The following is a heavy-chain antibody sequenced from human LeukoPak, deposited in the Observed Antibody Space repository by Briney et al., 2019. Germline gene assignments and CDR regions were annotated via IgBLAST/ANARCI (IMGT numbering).Heavy chain of an antibody. CDR1: GFTFSIYA. CDR2: FPGRGSST. V-gene: IGHV3-23*01. J-gene: IGHJ6*02. CDR3: AREDVGSSSWYGYYYYGMDV. D-gene: IGHD6-13*01. Sequence: GGSLRLSCAASGFTFSIYAMSWVRQAPEKGLEWVSTFPGRGSSTFYADSVKGRFTISRDNSKNTLYLQMNSLRAEDTAVYYCAREDVGSSSWYGYYYYGMDVWGQGTTVTVSS.